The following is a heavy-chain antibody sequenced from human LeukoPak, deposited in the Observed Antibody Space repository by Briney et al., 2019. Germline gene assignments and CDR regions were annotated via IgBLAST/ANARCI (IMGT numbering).Heavy chain of an antibody. CDR2: IYPGDSDT. CDR1: GYSFTNYW. CDR3: ARPYYYDSSGYSTEYYMDV. J-gene: IGHJ6*03. Sequence: KPGESLKISCKGSGYSFTNYWIGWVRQMPGKGLEWMGIIYPGDSDTRYSPSFQGQVTISADKSISTAYLQWSSLKASDTAMYYCARPYYYDSSGYSTEYYMDVWGKGTTVTVSS. V-gene: IGHV5-51*03. D-gene: IGHD3-22*01.